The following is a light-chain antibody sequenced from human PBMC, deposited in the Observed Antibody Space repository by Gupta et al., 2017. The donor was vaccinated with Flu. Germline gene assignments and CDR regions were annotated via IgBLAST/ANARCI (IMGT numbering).Light chain of an antibody. CDR3: QQSYSTPRK. V-gene: IGKV1-39*01. CDR2: AAS. J-gene: IGKJ4*02. Sequence: QLAQSPSSLSASLGDRVSITCRASQSISSYLNWYQQKPGKAPKLLIYAASSLQSGVPYRFSGSGSGTDFTLTISSLQAEDVATYYCQQSYSTPRKFGGGTKVEIK. CDR1: QSISSY.